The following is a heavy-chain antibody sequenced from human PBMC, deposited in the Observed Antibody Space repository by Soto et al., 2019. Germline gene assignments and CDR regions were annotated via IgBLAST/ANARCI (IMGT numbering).Heavy chain of an antibody. D-gene: IGHD5-12*01. J-gene: IGHJ6*02. CDR3: ASSLGSGYDGSNGMDV. CDR2: IIPILGIA. CDR1: GFTFSRSR. Sequence: GALVKVSCKASGFTFSRSRINWGRQAPWEGLEWMGRIIPILGIANYAQKFQGRVTITADKSTSTAYMELSSLRSEDTAVYYCASSLGSGYDGSNGMDVWGQGTTVTVSS. V-gene: IGHV1-69*02.